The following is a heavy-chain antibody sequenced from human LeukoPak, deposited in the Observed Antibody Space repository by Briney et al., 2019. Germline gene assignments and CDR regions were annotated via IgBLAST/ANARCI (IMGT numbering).Heavy chain of an antibody. D-gene: IGHD1-26*01. CDR1: GFTFSNYA. J-gene: IGHJ4*02. CDR3: AKTRMYTGSYFDY. Sequence: GGSLRLSCAASGFTFSNYAMSWVRQAPGKGLEWVSSFTDSDNSAYYADSVKGRFTISRDNSKNTLYLQMNSLRAEDTAVYYCAKTRMYTGSYFDYWGQGTLVTVSS. CDR2: FTDSDNSA. V-gene: IGHV3-23*01.